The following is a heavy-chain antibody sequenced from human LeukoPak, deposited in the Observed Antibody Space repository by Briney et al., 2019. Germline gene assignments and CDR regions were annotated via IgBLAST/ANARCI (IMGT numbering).Heavy chain of an antibody. V-gene: IGHV4-34*01. CDR1: GGSFSGHY. CDR3: ASDGTGAGYYYDSSGYSS. D-gene: IGHD3-22*01. Sequence: SETLSLTCAVYGGSFSGHYWSWIRQPPGKGLEWIGEINHSGSTNYNPSLKSRVTISVDTSKNQFSLKLSSVTAADTAVYYCASDGTGAGYYYDSSGYSSWGQGTLVTVSS. J-gene: IGHJ5*02. CDR2: INHSGST.